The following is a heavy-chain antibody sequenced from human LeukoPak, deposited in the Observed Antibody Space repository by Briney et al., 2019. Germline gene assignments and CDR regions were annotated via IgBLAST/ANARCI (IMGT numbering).Heavy chain of an antibody. J-gene: IGHJ6*02. V-gene: IGHV4-30-4*01. D-gene: IGHD2-2*01. CDR3: ARVVPAQPYYYGMDV. Sequence: SQTLSLTCTVSGGSISSGDYYWSWIRQPPGKGLEWIGYIYYSGSTYYNPSLKSRVTISVDTSKNQFSLKLSSVTAADTAVYYCARVVPAQPYYYGMDVWGQGTTVTVSS. CDR1: GGSISSGDYY. CDR2: IYYSGST.